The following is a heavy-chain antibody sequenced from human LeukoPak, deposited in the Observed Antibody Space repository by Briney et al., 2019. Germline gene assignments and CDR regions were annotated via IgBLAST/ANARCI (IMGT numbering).Heavy chain of an antibody. CDR2: INHSGST. D-gene: IGHD2-2*01. V-gene: IGHV4-34*01. CDR3: ARDLFGCSSTSCYGGGGDYYYGMDV. CDR1: GGSFSGYY. Sequence: SETLSLTCAVYGGSFSGYYWSWIRQPPGKGLEWIGEINHSGSTNYNPSLKSRVTISVDTSKNQFSLKLSSVTAADTAVYYCARDLFGCSSTSCYGGGGDYYYGMDVWGKGTTVTVSS. J-gene: IGHJ6*04.